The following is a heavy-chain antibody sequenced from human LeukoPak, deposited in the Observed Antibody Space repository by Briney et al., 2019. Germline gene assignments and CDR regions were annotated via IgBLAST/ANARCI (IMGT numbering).Heavy chain of an antibody. J-gene: IGHJ4*02. D-gene: IGHD2-15*01. CDR3: ARVSAATPSRLYFDY. V-gene: IGHV1-2*02. CDR1: GYTFTDYY. CDR2: ISPNSGGS. Sequence: ASVKVSCKASGYTFTDYYIHWVRQAPGQGLEWMGWISPNSGGSNFAQKFQGRVTMTRNTSISTAYMELSRLRSDDTAVYYCARVSAATPSRLYFDYWGQGTLVTVSS.